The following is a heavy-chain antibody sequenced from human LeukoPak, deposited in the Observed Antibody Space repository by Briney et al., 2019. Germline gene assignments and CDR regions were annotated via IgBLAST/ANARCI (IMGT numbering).Heavy chain of an antibody. CDR3: AKGSSGWSYYYGMDV. J-gene: IGHJ6*02. CDR2: ISSSSSYI. V-gene: IGHV3-21*01. D-gene: IGHD6-19*01. CDR1: GFTFSSYS. Sequence: GGSLRLSCAASGFTFSSYSMNWVRQAPGKGLEWVSSISSSSSYIYYADSVKGRFTISRDNAKNSLYLQMNSLRAEDTAVYYCAKGSSGWSYYYGMDVWGQGTTVTVSS.